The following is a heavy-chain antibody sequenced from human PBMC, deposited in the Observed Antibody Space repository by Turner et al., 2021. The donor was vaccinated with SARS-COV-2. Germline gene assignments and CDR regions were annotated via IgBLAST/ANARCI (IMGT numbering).Heavy chain of an antibody. CDR1: GNTFTGYY. CDR3: ARAVGYTAMEY. V-gene: IGHV1-2*02. D-gene: IGHD5-18*01. CDR2: INPNSGGT. J-gene: IGHJ4*02. Sequence: QVQLVQSGAEVKKPGASVKVSCTASGNTFTGYYMHWLRQAPGQGREWMGWINPNSGGTNYAQKFQGRVTMTRDTSISTAYMELRRLRSDDTAVYDGARAVGYTAMEYWGQGTLVTVSS.